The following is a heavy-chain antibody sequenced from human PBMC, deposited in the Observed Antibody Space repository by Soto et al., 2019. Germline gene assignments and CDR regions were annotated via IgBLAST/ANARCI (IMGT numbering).Heavy chain of an antibody. Sequence: GGSLRLSCAASGFTFSYYALHWVRRAPGKGLEWVSSISGIRDYIRYADSVKGRFTISRDNAKTSLYLQMNSLTAEDTAVYYCAREGVHNYNEYYFDYWGQGTLVTVSS. D-gene: IGHD3-22*01. CDR2: ISGIRDYI. CDR1: GFTFSYYA. V-gene: IGHV3-21*06. CDR3: AREGVHNYNEYYFDY. J-gene: IGHJ4*02.